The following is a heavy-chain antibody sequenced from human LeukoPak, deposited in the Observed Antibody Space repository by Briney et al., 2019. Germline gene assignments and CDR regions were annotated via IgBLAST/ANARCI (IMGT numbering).Heavy chain of an antibody. V-gene: IGHV3-30-3*01. CDR1: GFTFSSYA. D-gene: IGHD3-9*01. J-gene: IGHJ4*02. CDR2: ISYDGSNK. Sequence: PGGSLRLSCAASGFTFSSYAMHWVRQAPGKGLEWVAVISYDGSNKYYADSVKGRFTISRDNSKNTLCLQMNSLRAEDTAVYYCARGSLRYFDWLLPHFDYWGQGTLVTVSS. CDR3: ARGSLRYFDWLLPHFDY.